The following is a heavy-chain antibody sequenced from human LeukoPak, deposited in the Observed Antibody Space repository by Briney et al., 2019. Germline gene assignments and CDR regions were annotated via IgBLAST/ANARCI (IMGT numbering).Heavy chain of an antibody. D-gene: IGHD2-15*01. CDR2: TNSGGNT. Sequence: PGGSLRLSCVASVLTVSGNSMSWVRQAPGKGLEWVSTTNSGGNTYYGDSVRGRFTVSRDNSKNTLYLQMNSLRAEDTAVYYCARVKDPSGLFYWGQGAQVTVSS. CDR3: ARVKDPSGLFY. J-gene: IGHJ4*02. V-gene: IGHV3-53*01. CDR1: VLTVSGNS.